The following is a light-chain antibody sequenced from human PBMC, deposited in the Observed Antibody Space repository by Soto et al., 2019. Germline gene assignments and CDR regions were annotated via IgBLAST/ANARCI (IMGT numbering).Light chain of an antibody. Sequence: EIVLTQSPATLSLSPGERVILSCGASQSVRGNYLAWYQQKPGLAPRLLIFDASTRATGIPDRFSGSGSGTYFTLTINRLEPEDSGVYYCQQSGSSPRTFGQGTKVEI. J-gene: IGKJ1*01. CDR2: DAS. CDR3: QQSGSSPRT. V-gene: IGKV3D-20*01. CDR1: QSVRGNY.